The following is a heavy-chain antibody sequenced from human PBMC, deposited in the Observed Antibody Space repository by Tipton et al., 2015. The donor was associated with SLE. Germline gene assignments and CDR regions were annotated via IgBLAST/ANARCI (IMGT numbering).Heavy chain of an antibody. J-gene: IGHJ4*02. Sequence: QSGPEVKKPGASVKVSCKASGYTFTTYGISWVRQAPGQGLEWMGWINEYNGNTNYVQKFQGRVTMTTDTSTSTAYMELRSLRSDDTAVYYCARGNYDFWSGYYRVYYFDYWGQGTQVTVSS. V-gene: IGHV1-18*01. D-gene: IGHD3-3*01. CDR1: GYTFTTYG. CDR3: ARGNYDFWSGYYRVYYFDY. CDR2: INEYNGNT.